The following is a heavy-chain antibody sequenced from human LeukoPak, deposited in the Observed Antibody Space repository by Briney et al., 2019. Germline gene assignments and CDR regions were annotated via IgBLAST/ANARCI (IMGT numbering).Heavy chain of an antibody. V-gene: IGHV4-59*01. CDR2: IQYSGST. D-gene: IGHD4-17*01. CDR3: ARERDYGDQFFDY. CDR1: GGSISSYY. J-gene: IGHJ4*02. Sequence: SETLSLTCTVSGGSISSYYWSWIRQPPGKGLEWIGYIQYSGSTNYKPSLKSRVAMSVDTSKNQFSLRLSSVTAADTAVYYCARERDYGDQFFDYWGQGTLVTVSS.